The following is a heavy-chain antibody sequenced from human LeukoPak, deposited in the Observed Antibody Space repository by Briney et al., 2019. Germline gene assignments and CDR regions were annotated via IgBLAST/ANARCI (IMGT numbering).Heavy chain of an antibody. V-gene: IGHV1-8*01. Sequence: ASVKVSCKASGYTFTSHDINWVRQATGQGFEWMGRLNPDSGYTGSAQKFQGRVTMTRDTSISTAYMELSSLRSEDTAVYYCARDYWNDGHGMDVWGQGTTVTVSS. J-gene: IGHJ6*02. CDR1: GYTFTSHD. D-gene: IGHD1-1*01. CDR3: ARDYWNDGHGMDV. CDR2: LNPDSGYT.